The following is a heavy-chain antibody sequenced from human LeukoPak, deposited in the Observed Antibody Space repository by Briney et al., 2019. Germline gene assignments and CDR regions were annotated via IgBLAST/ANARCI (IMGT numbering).Heavy chain of an antibody. J-gene: IGHJ4*02. D-gene: IGHD3-3*01. CDR2: IYYSGST. V-gene: IGHV4-59*08. CDR3: ARHSYDGHFDY. Sequence: SETLSLTCTVSGGSISSYYWSWIRQPPGKGLEWIGYIYYSGSTNYNPSLKSRVTISVDTSKNQFSLKLSSVTAADTAVYYCARHSYDGHFDYWGQGTLVTVSS. CDR1: GGSISSYY.